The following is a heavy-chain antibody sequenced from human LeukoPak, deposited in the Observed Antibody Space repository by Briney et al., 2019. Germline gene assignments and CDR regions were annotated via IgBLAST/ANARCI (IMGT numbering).Heavy chain of an antibody. CDR1: GFSFSSYW. V-gene: IGHV3-7*01. D-gene: IGHD4-11*01. J-gene: IGHJ4*02. Sequence: GGSLRLSCAASGFSFSSYWMNWARRAPGRGLEWLANIKEDGSKQYYVDSVKGRFTISRDNAKNTLFLQMNSLRAEDTAVYYCIRDFLTVTTNDYWGQGTLVTVSS. CDR2: IKEDGSKQ. CDR3: IRDFLTVTTNDY.